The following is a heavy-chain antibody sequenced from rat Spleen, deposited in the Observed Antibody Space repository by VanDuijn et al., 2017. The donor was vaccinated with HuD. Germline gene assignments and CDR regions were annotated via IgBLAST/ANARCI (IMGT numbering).Heavy chain of an antibody. D-gene: IGHD3-1*01. CDR3: TIHPRY. V-gene: IGHV2-63*01. CDR1: GFSLSRYN. CDR2: MNYNGDT. Sequence: QVQLKESGPGLVQPSQTLSLTCTVSGFSLSRYNVHWVRQPPGKGLEWMGRMNYNGDTSFNSVLKSRLSISRDTSKNQVFLKMNSLQTDDTGTYYCTIHPRYWGQGVMVTVSS. J-gene: IGHJ2*01.